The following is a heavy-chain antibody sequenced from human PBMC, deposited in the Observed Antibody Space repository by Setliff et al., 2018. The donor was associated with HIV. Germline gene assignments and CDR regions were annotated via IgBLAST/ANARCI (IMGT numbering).Heavy chain of an antibody. CDR2: VYNSGST. CDR1: GESIRTSSYY. CDR3: VRHVGKFSSDARYYGVGWFDR. J-gene: IGHJ5*02. D-gene: IGHD3-16*01. V-gene: IGHV4-39*01. Sequence: LSLTCTVSGESIRTSSYYWSWIRQTPEKGLEWIGSVYNSGSTYSSPSLTSRVTISVDTSKNQFSLKMTSVTAADTAVYYCVRHVGKFSSDARYYGVGWFDRWGQGTLVTVS.